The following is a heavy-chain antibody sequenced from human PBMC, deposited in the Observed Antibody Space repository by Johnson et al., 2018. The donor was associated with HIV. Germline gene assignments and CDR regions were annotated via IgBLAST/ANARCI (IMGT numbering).Heavy chain of an antibody. CDR3: ARGGVIHDAFDI. V-gene: IGHV3-30*02. D-gene: IGHD3-3*01. J-gene: IGHJ3*02. Sequence: QVQLVESGGGVVQPGGSLRLSCAASGFTFSRYGMHWVRQAPGQGLVWVAFIRYDGSNKYYADSVTGRFTISRDNSKNTLYLQMNSLRAEDTAVYYCARGGVIHDAFDIWGQGTMVTLSS. CDR1: GFTFSRYG. CDR2: IRYDGSNK.